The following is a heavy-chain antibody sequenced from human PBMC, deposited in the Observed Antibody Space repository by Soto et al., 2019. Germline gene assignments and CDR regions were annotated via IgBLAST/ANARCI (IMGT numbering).Heavy chain of an antibody. CDR2: ISGGGAGT. J-gene: IGHJ4*02. CDR3: AKANTPTYYYDSSGFYGFDC. D-gene: IGHD3-22*01. Sequence: EVQLLESGGDLVQPGGSLRLSCAASGFTFSSYAMSWVRQAPGKGLEWVSAISGGGAGTYYADSVKGRFSISRDNSENTLYLQMNSLRAADTAVYYCAKANTPTYYYDSSGFYGFDCWGQGTLVTVSS. CDR1: GFTFSSYA. V-gene: IGHV3-23*01.